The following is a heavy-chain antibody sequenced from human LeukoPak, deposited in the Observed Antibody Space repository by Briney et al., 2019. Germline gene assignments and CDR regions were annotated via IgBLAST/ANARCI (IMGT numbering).Heavy chain of an antibody. D-gene: IGHD1-26*01. J-gene: IGHJ4*02. CDR3: AKDNSGSFTGYFDY. CDR1: GFTFSSYA. CDR2: ISSNGGAT. Sequence: GGSLRLSCSASGFTFSSYAMHWVRQAPGKGLEYVSAISSNGGATYYPDSVKGRFTVSRDNSKNTLYLQMNSLRAEDTAVYYCAKDNSGSFTGYFDYWGQGTLVTVSS. V-gene: IGHV3-64*04.